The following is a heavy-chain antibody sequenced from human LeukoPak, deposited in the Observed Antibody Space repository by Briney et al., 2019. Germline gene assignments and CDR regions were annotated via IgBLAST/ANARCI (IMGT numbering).Heavy chain of an antibody. J-gene: IGHJ3*02. CDR1: GGTFSSYA. CDR2: IIPIFGTA. V-gene: IGHV1-69*13. D-gene: IGHD3-10*01. Sequence: GASVKVSCKASGGTFSSYAISWVRQAPGQGLEWMGGIIPIFGTANYAQKFQGRVTITADESTSTAYMELSSLRSEDTAVYYCARDLSSGDAFDIWGQGTMVTVSS. CDR3: ARDLSSGDAFDI.